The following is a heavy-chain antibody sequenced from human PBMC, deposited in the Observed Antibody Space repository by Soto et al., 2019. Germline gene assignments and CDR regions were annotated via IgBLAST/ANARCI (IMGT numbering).Heavy chain of an antibody. CDR2: ISYDVSNK. CDR3: AKDGTYYYDSSGYFLGSYFDY. CDR1: GFTFSSYG. Sequence: PGGSLRLSCAASGFTFSSYGMHWVRQAPGKGLEWVAVISYDVSNKYYADSVKGRFTISRDNSKNTLYLQMNSLRAEDTAVYYCAKDGTYYYDSSGYFLGSYFDYWGQGTLVTVSS. D-gene: IGHD3-22*01. V-gene: IGHV3-30*18. J-gene: IGHJ4*02.